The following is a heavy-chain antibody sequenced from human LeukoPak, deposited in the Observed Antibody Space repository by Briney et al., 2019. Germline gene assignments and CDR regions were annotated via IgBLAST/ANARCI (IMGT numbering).Heavy chain of an antibody. CDR3: AKDYSPDLLRYFDWLFDY. Sequence: PGGSLRLSCAASGFTFSSYAMSWVRQAPGKGLEWVSAFTGRSDSTYYADSVKGRFTISRDNSKNTLYLQMNSLRAEDTAVYYCAKDYSPDLLRYFDWLFDYWGQGTLVTVSS. J-gene: IGHJ4*02. CDR1: GFTFSSYA. CDR2: FTGRSDST. V-gene: IGHV3-23*01. D-gene: IGHD3-9*01.